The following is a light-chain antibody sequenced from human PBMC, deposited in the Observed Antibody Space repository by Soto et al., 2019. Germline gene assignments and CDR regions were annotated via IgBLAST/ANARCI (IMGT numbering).Light chain of an antibody. J-gene: IGLJ1*01. CDR1: IANIGNNY. Sequence: QSVLTQPPSASGTPGQRVTISCSGRIANIGNNYVCWYQQLPGTAPKLLIYSNNQRPSGVTDRFSGSKSGTSASLAISGLRSEEESDYYCVSCDDRRSGLVCGHGIKLPVL. CDR2: SNN. CDR3: VSCDDRRSGLV. V-gene: IGLV1-47*02.